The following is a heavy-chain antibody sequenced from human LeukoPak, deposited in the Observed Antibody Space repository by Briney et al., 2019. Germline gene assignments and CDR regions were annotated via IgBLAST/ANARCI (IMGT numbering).Heavy chain of an antibody. V-gene: IGHV4-30-2*01. CDR2: IYHSGST. CDR1: GGSISSSDYY. J-gene: IGHJ4*02. Sequence: SQTLSLTCTVSGGSISSSDYYWSWIRQPPGKALEWIGYIYHSGSTDYNPSLKSRVTISVDKSKNQFSLKLSSVTAADTAMYYCARESPTTALDYWGQGTLVTVSS. D-gene: IGHD4-17*01. CDR3: ARESPTTALDY.